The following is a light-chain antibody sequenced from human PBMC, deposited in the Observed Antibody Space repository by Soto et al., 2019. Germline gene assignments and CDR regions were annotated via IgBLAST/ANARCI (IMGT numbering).Light chain of an antibody. CDR1: QSLVHSNGNTY. CDR3: MQDTQFPNT. Sequence: DIVMTQTPRSSPVTLGQPTSSSCRSIQSLVHSNGNTYLSFLHQRPGQPPRLLIYKISNRCSGVPDRFSGSGAGTDFTLKISRVEAEDVGVYYCMQDTQFPNTFGQGTKLEI. CDR2: KIS. J-gene: IGKJ2*01. V-gene: IGKV2-24*01.